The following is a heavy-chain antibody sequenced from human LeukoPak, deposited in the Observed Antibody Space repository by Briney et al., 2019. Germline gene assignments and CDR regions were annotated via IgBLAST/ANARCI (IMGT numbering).Heavy chain of an antibody. D-gene: IGHD3-22*01. Sequence: PGGSPRLSCAASGFTFSSYSMNWVRQAPGKGLEWVSSISSSSSYIYYADSVKGRFTISRDNAKNSLYLQMNSLRAEDTAIYYCAKVHNDDSSGFYDYWGQGTLVTVSS. J-gene: IGHJ4*02. CDR3: AKVHNDDSSGFYDY. CDR2: ISSSSSYI. CDR1: GFTFSSYS. V-gene: IGHV3-21*04.